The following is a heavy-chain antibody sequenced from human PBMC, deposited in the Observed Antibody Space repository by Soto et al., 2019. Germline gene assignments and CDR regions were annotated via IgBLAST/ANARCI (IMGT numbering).Heavy chain of an antibody. CDR3: ATPTRHRGARITIINFDF. Sequence: ASLKVSCQISGHTLTEFSIYWVRKTPGKGLEGRPGFDPEGGEAIYAQKWNSRVNLTEDTVTDTVYMELSGLKSDDTAVYYCATPTRHRGARITIINFDFWGQGTPVTVS. CDR2: FDPEGGEA. D-gene: IGHD3-10*01. CDR1: GHTLTEFS. V-gene: IGHV1-24*01. J-gene: IGHJ4*02.